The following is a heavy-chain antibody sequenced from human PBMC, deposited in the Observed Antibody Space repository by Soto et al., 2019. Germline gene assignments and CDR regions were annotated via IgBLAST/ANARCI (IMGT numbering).Heavy chain of an antibody. J-gene: IGHJ4*02. CDR1: GGSISSYY. Sequence: SETLSLTCTVSGGSISSYYWSWIRQPPGKGLEWIGYIYYSGSTNYNPSLKSRVTMSVDTSKNQFSLKLSSVTAADTAVYYCASSRNFWSGYYTLAYWGQGTLVTVSS. CDR2: IYYSGST. D-gene: IGHD3-3*01. V-gene: IGHV4-59*01. CDR3: ASSRNFWSGYYTLAY.